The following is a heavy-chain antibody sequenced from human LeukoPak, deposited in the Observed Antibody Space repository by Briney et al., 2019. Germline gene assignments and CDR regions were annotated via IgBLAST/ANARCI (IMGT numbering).Heavy chain of an antibody. Sequence: SETLSLTCTVSGGSISSYYWSWIRQPPGKGLEWIGYIYYSGSTNYNPSLKSRVTISVDTSKNQFSLKLSSVTAADTAVYYCARGLIRGYSYGYNAFDIWGQGTMVTVSS. CDR2: IYYSGST. V-gene: IGHV4-59*01. D-gene: IGHD5-18*01. CDR1: GGSISSYY. CDR3: ARGLIRGYSYGYNAFDI. J-gene: IGHJ3*02.